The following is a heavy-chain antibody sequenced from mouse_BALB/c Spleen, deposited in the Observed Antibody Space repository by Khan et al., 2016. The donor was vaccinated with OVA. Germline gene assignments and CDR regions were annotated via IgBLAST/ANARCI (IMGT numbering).Heavy chain of an antibody. CDR1: GYSITSGYA. V-gene: IGHV3-2*02. Sequence: EVQLQESGPGLVKPSQSLSLTCTVTGYSITSGYAWNWIRQFPGNKLEWMGYISYSGVTSYTPSLKSRISITRDTSKNQFFLQLNSVTTEDTATXYCARGNYYGYYFDYWGQGTTLTVSS. D-gene: IGHD1-1*01. CDR3: ARGNYYGYYFDY. J-gene: IGHJ2*01. CDR2: ISYSGVT.